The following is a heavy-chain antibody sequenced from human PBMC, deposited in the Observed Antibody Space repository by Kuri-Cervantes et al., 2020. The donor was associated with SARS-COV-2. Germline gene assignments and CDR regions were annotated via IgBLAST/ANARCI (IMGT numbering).Heavy chain of an antibody. CDR2: ISGSGGNT. V-gene: IGHV3-23*01. CDR1: GFTFSSYA. CDR3: ARRLKSRSGLDD. Sequence: GGSLRLSCAASGFTFSSYAMSWVRQAPGKGLEWVSGISGSGGNTYYTDSVKERFSISRDNSKNTLHLQMNSLRADDTALYYCARRLKSRSGLDDWGQGTLVTVSS. J-gene: IGHJ4*02. D-gene: IGHD6-25*01.